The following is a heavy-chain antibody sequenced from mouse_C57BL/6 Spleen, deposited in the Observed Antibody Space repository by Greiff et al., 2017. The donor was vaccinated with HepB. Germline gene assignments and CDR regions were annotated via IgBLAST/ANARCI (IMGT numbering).Heavy chain of an antibody. V-gene: IGHV5-4*01. Sequence: EVQLVESGGGLVKPGGSLKLSCAASGFTFSSYAMSWVRQTPEKRLEWVATISDGGSDTYYPDNVNGRFTISRDNATNNLDLQMSHLKSEDTAMYYGASERNYYGSSLYWYFDVWGTGTTVTVSS. CDR3: ASERNYYGSSLYWYFDV. CDR2: ISDGGSDT. CDR1: GFTFSSYA. D-gene: IGHD1-1*01. J-gene: IGHJ1*03.